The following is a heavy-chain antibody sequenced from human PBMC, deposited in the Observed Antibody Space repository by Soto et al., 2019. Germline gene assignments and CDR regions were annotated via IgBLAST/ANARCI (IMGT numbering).Heavy chain of an antibody. D-gene: IGHD6-13*01. J-gene: IGHJ4*02. CDR3: ARGSSRWDY. Sequence: TLSLTCTVSGCSISSFYWIWIRQPAGKGLEWIGRIYSGGRNNYNPSLKSRVTMSVDTSKNQFSLRLSSVTAADTAMYYCARGSSRWDYWGQGTLVTVSS. V-gene: IGHV4-4*07. CDR2: IYSGGRN. CDR1: GCSISSFY.